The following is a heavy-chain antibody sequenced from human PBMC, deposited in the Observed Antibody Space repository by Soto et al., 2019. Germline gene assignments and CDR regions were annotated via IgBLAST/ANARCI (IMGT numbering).Heavy chain of an antibody. CDR2: ITSSSSTI. V-gene: IGHV3-48*02. Sequence: EVQLVESGGGLVQSGGSLRLSCAASGFTFSSYSMYWVRQAPGKGLEWVSYITSSSSTIYYADSVKGRLRSSRDNAKNSLYLQMNSLRDEDTAVYYCARGRGYCSGISCYIDYWGQGILVTVSS. CDR3: ARGRGYCSGISCYIDY. J-gene: IGHJ4*02. D-gene: IGHD2-2*02. CDR1: GFTFSSYS.